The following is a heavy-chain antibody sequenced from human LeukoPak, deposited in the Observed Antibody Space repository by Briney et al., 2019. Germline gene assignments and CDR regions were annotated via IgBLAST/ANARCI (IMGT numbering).Heavy chain of an antibody. CDR3: AKDLHYGSGSYYNPNGYYGMDV. CDR2: ISWNSGSI. CDR1: GFTFDDYA. J-gene: IGHJ6*02. V-gene: IGHV3-9*01. Sequence: GGSLRLSCAASGFTFDDYAMHWVRQAPGKGLEWVSGISWNSGSIGYADSVKGRFTISRDNAKNSLYLQMNSLRAEDTALYYCAKDLHYGSGSYYNPNGYYGMDVWGQGTTVTVSS. D-gene: IGHD3-10*01.